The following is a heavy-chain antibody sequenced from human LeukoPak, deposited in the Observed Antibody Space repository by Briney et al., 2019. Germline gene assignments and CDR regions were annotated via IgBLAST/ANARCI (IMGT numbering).Heavy chain of an antibody. J-gene: IGHJ4*02. V-gene: IGHV4-39*07. CDR3: ARVGSGVAGMGRRPLDY. CDR1: GGSISSSSYY. D-gene: IGHD6-19*01. Sequence: SETLSLTCTVSGGSISSSSYYWGWIRQPPGKGLEWIGSIYYSGSTNYNPSLKSRVTISVDTSENQFSLKLSSVTAADTAVYYCARVGSGVAGMGRRPLDYWGQGTLVTVSS. CDR2: IYYSGST.